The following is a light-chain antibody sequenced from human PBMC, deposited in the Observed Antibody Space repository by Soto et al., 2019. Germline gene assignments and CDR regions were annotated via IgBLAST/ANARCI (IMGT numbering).Light chain of an antibody. CDR3: HQFGDSPQT. V-gene: IGKV3-20*01. CDR2: STS. Sequence: EIVLTQSPGTLSLSPGDRATLSCRASQSLSVSYIAWYQQKPGQAPRLLIYSTSTRAAGIPDRFTGRGSGTHFTLAISRLEPEDFAVYYCHQFGDSPQTFGQGTKVDMK. J-gene: IGKJ1*01. CDR1: QSLSVSY.